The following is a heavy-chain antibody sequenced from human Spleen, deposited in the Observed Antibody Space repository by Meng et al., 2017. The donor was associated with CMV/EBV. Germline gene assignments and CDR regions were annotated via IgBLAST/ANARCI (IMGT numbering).Heavy chain of an antibody. CDR1: GYTFTGYY. J-gene: IGHJ4*02. CDR2: INPDSGGT. D-gene: IGHD5/OR15-5a*01. Sequence: ASVKVSCKASGYTFTGYYMHWVRQAPGQGLEWMGWINPDSGGTHFAQKFQGRVTMTRDTSITTAYMELSRLTSDDMAVYYCARRMTVSPSAFRRYFFDYWGQGTLVTVSS. CDR3: ARRMTVSPSAFRRYFFDY. V-gene: IGHV1-2*02.